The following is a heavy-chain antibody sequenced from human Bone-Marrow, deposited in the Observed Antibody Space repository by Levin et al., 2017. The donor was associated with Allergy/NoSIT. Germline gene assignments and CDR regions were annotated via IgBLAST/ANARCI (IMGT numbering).Heavy chain of an antibody. J-gene: IGHJ4*02. CDR1: GGSFSGYY. CDR3: ARVSGLVGATDGSGFPTLYYFDY. V-gene: IGHV4-34*01. D-gene: IGHD1-26*01. CDR2: INHSGST. Sequence: PGGSLRLSCAVYGGSFSGYYWSWIRQPPGKGLEWIGEINHSGSTNYNPSLKSRVTISVDTSKNQFSLKLSSVTAADTAVYYCARVSGLVGATDGSGFPTLYYFDYWGQGTLVTVSS.